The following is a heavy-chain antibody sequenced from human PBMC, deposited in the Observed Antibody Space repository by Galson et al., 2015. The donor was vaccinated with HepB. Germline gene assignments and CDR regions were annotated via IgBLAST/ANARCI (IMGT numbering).Heavy chain of an antibody. CDR2: IGGPGDVT. CDR3: AKDAIPRNSIYDAFDI. V-gene: IGHV3-64*01. D-gene: IGHD2-2*02. Sequence: SLRLSCAASGFSFSNFAMYWVRQTPGKGLEFVSAIGGPGDVTFYANSVKGRFTISRDNSRDTLYLQMGSLQPEDTALYYCAKDAIPRNSIYDAFDIWGQGTMVIVSS. CDR1: GFSFSNFA. J-gene: IGHJ3*02.